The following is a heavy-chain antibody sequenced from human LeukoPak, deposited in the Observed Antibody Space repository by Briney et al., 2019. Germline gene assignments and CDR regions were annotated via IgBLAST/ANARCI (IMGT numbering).Heavy chain of an antibody. CDR2: INPNSGDT. J-gene: IGHJ3*02. CDR1: GYTFTGYY. CDR3: ARAPKNDAYVI. V-gene: IGHV1-2*02. Sequence: GAPVKVSCKASGYTFTGYYIHWVREAPGQGLEWGGDINPNSGDTHSAQNFQGRVTMTRDTSISTASMDLSRLRSDVRAVYYCARAPKNDAYVIWGGGTMVTVSS.